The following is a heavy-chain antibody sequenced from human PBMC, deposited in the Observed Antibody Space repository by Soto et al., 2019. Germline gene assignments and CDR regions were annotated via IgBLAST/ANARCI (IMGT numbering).Heavy chain of an antibody. Sequence: QVQLVESGGGVVQPGRSLRLSCAASGFTFSSYGMHWVRQASGKGLEWVAVISYDGSNKYYADSVKGRFTISRDNSKNTLYLQMNSLRAEDTAVYYCAKDLGYRGFLSRAFDIWGQGTMVTVSS. J-gene: IGHJ3*02. CDR2: ISYDGSNK. V-gene: IGHV3-30*18. CDR1: GFTFSSYG. CDR3: AKDLGYRGFLSRAFDI. D-gene: IGHD5-12*01.